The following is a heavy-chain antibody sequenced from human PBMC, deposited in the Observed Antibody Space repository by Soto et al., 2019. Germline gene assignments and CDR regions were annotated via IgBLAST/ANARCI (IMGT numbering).Heavy chain of an antibody. CDR3: AKGGTYYYDSSGYGSAFDI. CDR2: ISGSGGST. Sequence: GGSLRLSCAAYGFTFSSYAMSWVRQAPGKXLEWVSAISGSGGSTYYADSVKGRFTISRDNSKNTLYLQMNSLRAEDTAVYYCAKGGTYYYDSSGYGSAFDIWGQGTMVTVSS. V-gene: IGHV3-23*01. D-gene: IGHD3-22*01. CDR1: GFTFSSYA. J-gene: IGHJ3*02.